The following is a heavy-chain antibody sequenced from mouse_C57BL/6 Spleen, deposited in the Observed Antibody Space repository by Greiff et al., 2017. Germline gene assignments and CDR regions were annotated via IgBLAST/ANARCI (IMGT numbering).Heavy chain of an antibody. CDR3: ARGVDYYGSRDWYFDV. J-gene: IGHJ1*03. CDR1: GYTFTSYW. V-gene: IGHV1-55*01. CDR2: IYPGSGST. D-gene: IGHD1-1*01. Sequence: QVQLQQPGAELVKPGASVKMSCKASGYTFTSYWITWVKQRPGQGLEWIGDIYPGSGSTNYNEKFKSKATLTVDTSSSTAYMQLSSLTSEDSAVXYCARGVDYYGSRDWYFDVWGTGTTVTVAA.